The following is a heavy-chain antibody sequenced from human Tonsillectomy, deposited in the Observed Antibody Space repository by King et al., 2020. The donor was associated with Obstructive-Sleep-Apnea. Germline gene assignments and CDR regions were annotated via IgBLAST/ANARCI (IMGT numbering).Heavy chain of an antibody. CDR1: GYTFTSYG. Sequence: QLVQSGAEVKKPGASVKVSCKASGYTFTSYGITWVRQAPGQGLEWVGWISTYNGDTNYAQKIQGRVIMTTDTSTSTAYMELRNLRSDDTAVYYCATVRGWEPRFDYWGQGTLVTVSS. D-gene: IGHD1-26*01. V-gene: IGHV1-18*04. CDR2: ISTYNGDT. J-gene: IGHJ4*02. CDR3: ATVRGWEPRFDY.